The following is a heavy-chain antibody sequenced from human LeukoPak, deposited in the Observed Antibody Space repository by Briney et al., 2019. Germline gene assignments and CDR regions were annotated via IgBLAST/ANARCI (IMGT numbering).Heavy chain of an antibody. CDR2: INHSGST. CDR1: GGSFSGYY. CDR3: ARAFRLKSSSWLDY. D-gene: IGHD6-13*01. Sequence: PSETLSLTCAVYGGSFSGYYWSWIRQPPGKGLEWIGEINHSGSTNYNPSLKSRVTISVDTSKNQFSLKLSSVTAADTAVYYCARAFRLKSSSWLDYWGQGTLVTVSS. J-gene: IGHJ4*02. V-gene: IGHV4-34*01.